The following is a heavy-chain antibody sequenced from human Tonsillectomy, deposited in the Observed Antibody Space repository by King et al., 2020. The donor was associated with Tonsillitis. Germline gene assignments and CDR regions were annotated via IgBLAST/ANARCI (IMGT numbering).Heavy chain of an antibody. Sequence: EVQLVESGGGLVKPGGSLRLSCAASGFTFSNAWMCWVRQAPGKRLECVGRIKSKTDGGTTDYAAPVKGRFTISRDNSKNTMYLQMNSLKTADTSVFYCSTALDGDYGAEIYYWGQGTLVTVSS. CDR2: IKSKTDGGTT. J-gene: IGHJ4*02. V-gene: IGHV3-15*01. CDR1: GFTFSNAW. CDR3: STALDGDYGAEIYY. D-gene: IGHD4-17*01.